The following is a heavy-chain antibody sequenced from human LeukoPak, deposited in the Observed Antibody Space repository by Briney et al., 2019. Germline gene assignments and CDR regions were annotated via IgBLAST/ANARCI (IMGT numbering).Heavy chain of an antibody. V-gene: IGHV3-7*04. Sequence: GGSLRLSCAASGFTFSAYWMSWVRQAPGKGLEWVANIKQDGSERYYVDSVKGRFTISRDNAKNSLYLQMNSLRDEDTAVYYCARGPSSGNALNYWGQGTPVTVSS. CDR1: GFTFSAYW. J-gene: IGHJ4*02. CDR2: IKQDGSER. CDR3: ARGPSSGNALNY. D-gene: IGHD3-16*01.